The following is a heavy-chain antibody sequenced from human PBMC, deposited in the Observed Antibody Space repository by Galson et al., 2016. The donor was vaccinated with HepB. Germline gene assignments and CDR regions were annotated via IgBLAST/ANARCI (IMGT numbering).Heavy chain of an antibody. D-gene: IGHD3-10*01. CDR3: AGQAMVRGDNLFDI. J-gene: IGHJ5*02. V-gene: IGHV4-39*01. CDR1: GGSIVNTDYY. Sequence: SETLSLTCTVSGGSIVNTDYYWGWIRQAPGKGLEWIESLSYSGSTFHNPSLKSRVITSVDTAKNQFSLVLRSVTAADTAIYYCAGQAMVRGDNLFDIWGQGTLVTVSS. CDR2: LSYSGST.